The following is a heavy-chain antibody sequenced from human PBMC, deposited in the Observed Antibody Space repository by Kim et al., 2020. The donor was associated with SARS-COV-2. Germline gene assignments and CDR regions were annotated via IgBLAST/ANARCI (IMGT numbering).Heavy chain of an antibody. J-gene: IGHJ4*02. CDR3: AGSTGYSDDY. D-gene: IGHD2-2*01. V-gene: IGHV4-61*09. Sequence: SETLSLTCTVSGGSINSVSYYWSWIRQPAGKGLEWIGHIYPSGSTNYSPSLKSRVTISLDTSKNQFSLKLSSVTAPDTAIYYCAGSTGYSDDYWGQGTLVTVSS. CDR2: IYPSGST. CDR1: GGSINSVSYY.